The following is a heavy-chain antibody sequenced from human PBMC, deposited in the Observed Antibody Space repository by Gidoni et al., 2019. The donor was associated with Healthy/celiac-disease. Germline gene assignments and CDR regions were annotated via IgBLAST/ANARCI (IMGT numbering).Heavy chain of an antibody. J-gene: IGHJ5*02. Sequence: EVQLLESGGGLVQPGGSLRLSCAASGFTFSSYAMSWVRQAPGKGLEWVSAISGSGGSTYYADSVKGRFTISRDNSKNTLYLQMNSLRAEDTAVYYCAKGGDIVVVPAALTNWFDPWGQGTLVTVSS. CDR3: AKGGDIVVVPAALTNWFDP. D-gene: IGHD2-2*01. CDR2: ISGSGGST. CDR1: GFTFSSYA. V-gene: IGHV3-23*01.